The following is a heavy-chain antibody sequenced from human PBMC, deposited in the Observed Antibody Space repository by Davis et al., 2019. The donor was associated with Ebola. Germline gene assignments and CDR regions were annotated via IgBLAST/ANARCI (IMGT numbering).Heavy chain of an antibody. D-gene: IGHD1-26*01. CDR3: ARRGYSGLYHGFDV. CDR1: GYSFTTYW. J-gene: IGHJ4*02. CDR2: IFSVDSDT. V-gene: IGHV5-51*01. Sequence: GESLKISCKGSGYSFTTYWIAWVRQTPGKGLEWMGLIFSVDSDTRYRPPFEGQVTISVDRSITTAHLQWSSLKASDTAMYYCARRGYSGLYHGFDVWGQGTLVTVSS.